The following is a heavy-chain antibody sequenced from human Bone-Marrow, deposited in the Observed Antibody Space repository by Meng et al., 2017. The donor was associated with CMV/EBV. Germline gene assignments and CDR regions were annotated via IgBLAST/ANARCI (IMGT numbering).Heavy chain of an antibody. CDR3: VFLVWGK. CDR1: GFTFGDYA. D-gene: IGHD3-16*01. CDR2: ISWNSGSI. J-gene: IGHJ4*02. V-gene: IGHV3-9*01. Sequence: SLKISCAASGFTFGDYAMHWVREAPGKGQEWGSGISWNSGSIGYADSVKGRFTISRDNAKNTLYLQMNSLRAEDTALYYCVFLVWGKWGQGTLVTVSS.